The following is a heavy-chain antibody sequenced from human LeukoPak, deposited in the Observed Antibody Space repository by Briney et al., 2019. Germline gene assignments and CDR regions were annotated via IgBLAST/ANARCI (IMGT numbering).Heavy chain of an antibody. Sequence: GGSLRLSCAASGLTVSSNYMSWVRQAPGKGLEWVSVIYSGGSTYYADSVKGRFTISRDNSKNTLYFQMNSLRVEDTAVYYCVTHNRNDWGQGTLVTVSS. V-gene: IGHV3-53*01. CDR3: VTHNRND. D-gene: IGHD1-14*01. CDR1: GLTVSSNY. CDR2: IYSGGST. J-gene: IGHJ4*02.